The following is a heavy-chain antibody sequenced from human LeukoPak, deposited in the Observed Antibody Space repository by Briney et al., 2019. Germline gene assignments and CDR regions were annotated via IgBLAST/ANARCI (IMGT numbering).Heavy chain of an antibody. CDR1: GGSFSSSSYY. D-gene: IGHD5-18*01. Sequence: PSETLSLTCTVSGGSFSSSSYYWGWIRQPPGKGLEWIGSLYYTGITYHNPSLKSRVTISVDTSKNQFSLKLSSVTAADTAVYYCASGSGGYSYGSYYFDYWGQGTLVTVSS. V-gene: IGHV4-39*01. CDR2: LYYTGIT. J-gene: IGHJ4*02. CDR3: ASGSGGYSYGSYYFDY.